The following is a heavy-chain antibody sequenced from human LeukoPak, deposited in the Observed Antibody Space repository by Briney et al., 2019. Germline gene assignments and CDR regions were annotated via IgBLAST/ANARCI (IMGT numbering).Heavy chain of an antibody. D-gene: IGHD3-3*01. V-gene: IGHV4-59*01. Sequence: SETLSLACTVSGGSISSYYWSWIRQPPGKELEWIGYIYYSGSTNYNPSLKSRVTISVDTSKNQFSLKLSSVTAADTAVYYCARWERDFARDAFDIWGQGTMVTVSS. CDR3: ARWERDFARDAFDI. CDR2: IYYSGST. CDR1: GGSISSYY. J-gene: IGHJ3*02.